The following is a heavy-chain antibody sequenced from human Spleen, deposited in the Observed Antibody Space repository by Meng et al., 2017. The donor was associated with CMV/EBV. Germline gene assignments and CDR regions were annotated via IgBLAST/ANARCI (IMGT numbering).Heavy chain of an antibody. CDR3: AGGYGSGSYYYGMDV. J-gene: IGHJ6*02. CDR2: ISGSGRKT. D-gene: IGHD3-10*01. CDR1: GLTFNSYA. Sequence: GGSLRLSCAASGLTFNSYAMSWVRQAPGKGLEWVSTISGSGRKTFYADSVRGRFTISRDTSKNTLYVQMNSLRAEDTAVYYCAGGYGSGSYYYGMDVWGQGTTVTVSS. V-gene: IGHV3-23*01.